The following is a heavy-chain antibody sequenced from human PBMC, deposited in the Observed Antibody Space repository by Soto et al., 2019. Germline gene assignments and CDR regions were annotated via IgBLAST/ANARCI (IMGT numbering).Heavy chain of an antibody. J-gene: IGHJ4*02. V-gene: IGHV3-15*01. CDR3: TTLPRGKHIAVPGLRRPNPQFDY. Sequence: EVQLVESGGGLVKPGGSLRLSCAASGFTFSNAWMSWVRQAPGKGLEWVGRIKSKTDGGTTDYAAPVKGRFTISRDDSKNTLYLQMNSLKTEDTSVYYCTTLPRGKHIAVPGLRRPNPQFDYWGQGTLVTVSS. CDR1: GFTFSNAW. D-gene: IGHD6-19*01. CDR2: IKSKTDGGTT.